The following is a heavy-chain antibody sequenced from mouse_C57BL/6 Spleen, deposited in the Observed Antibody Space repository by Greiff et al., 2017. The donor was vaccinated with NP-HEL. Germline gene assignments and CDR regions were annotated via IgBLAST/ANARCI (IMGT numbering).Heavy chain of an antibody. CDR3: ARDYGSSLYAMDY. Sequence: EVQLQQSGPELVKPGASVKISCKASGYTFTDYYMNWVKQSHGKSLEWIGDINPNNGGTSYNQKFKGKATFTVDKSSSTAYMELRSLTSEDSAVYYCARDYGSSLYAMDYWGQGTSVTVSS. CDR1: GYTFTDYY. V-gene: IGHV1-26*01. J-gene: IGHJ4*01. D-gene: IGHD1-1*01. CDR2: INPNNGGT.